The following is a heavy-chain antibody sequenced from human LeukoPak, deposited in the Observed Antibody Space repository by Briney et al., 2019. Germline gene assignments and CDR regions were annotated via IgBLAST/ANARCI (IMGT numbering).Heavy chain of an antibody. V-gene: IGHV4-39*07. CDR1: GGSISSSSYY. CDR2: IYYSGST. Sequence: SETLSLTCTVSGGSISSSSYYWGWIRQPPGKGLEWIGSIYYSGSTYYNPSLKSRVTISVDTSKNQFSLKLSSVTAADTAVYYCARESPGRLQLWGYWGQGTLVTVSS. D-gene: IGHD5-18*01. J-gene: IGHJ4*02. CDR3: ARESPGRLQLWGY.